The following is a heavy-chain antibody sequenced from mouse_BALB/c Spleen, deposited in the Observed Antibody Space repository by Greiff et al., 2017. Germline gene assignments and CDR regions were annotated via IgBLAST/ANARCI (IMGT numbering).Heavy chain of an antibody. D-gene: IGHD6-1*01. V-gene: IGHV3-8*02. Sequence: EVKVVESGPSLVKPSQTLSLTCSVTGDSITSGYWNWIRKFPGNKLEYMGYISYSGSTYYNPSLKSRISITRDTSKNQYYLQLNSVTTEDTATYYCARGGSQLANFDYWGQGTTLTVSS. CDR3: ARGGSQLANFDY. J-gene: IGHJ2*01. CDR1: GDSITSGY. CDR2: ISYSGST.